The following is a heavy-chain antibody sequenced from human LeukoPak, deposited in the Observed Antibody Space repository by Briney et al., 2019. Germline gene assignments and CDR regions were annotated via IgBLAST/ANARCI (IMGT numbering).Heavy chain of an antibody. CDR1: GFTFSSYA. J-gene: IGHJ4*02. V-gene: IGHV3-30-3*01. D-gene: IGHD6-19*01. CDR3: ARELVGVAGTVFDY. CDR2: ISYDGSNK. Sequence: GGALRLSCAASGFTFSSYAMHWGRQAPGKGLEWVAVISYDGSNKYYADSVKGRFTISRDNSKNTLYLQMNSLRAEDTAVYYCARELVGVAGTVFDYWGQGTLVTVSS.